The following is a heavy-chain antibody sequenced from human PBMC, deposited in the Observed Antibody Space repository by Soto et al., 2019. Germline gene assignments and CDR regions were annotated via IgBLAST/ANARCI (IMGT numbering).Heavy chain of an antibody. V-gene: IGHV4-31*03. CDR3: ARSVFP. Sequence: QVQLQESGPGLVKPSQTLSLTCTVSGGSISSGGYYWNWIRQHPGKGLGWIGYIFYIGSTYYNPSLKSRVTISVDTSKNQCSLKLNSVTAADAAVYYCARSVFPWGQGTLVTVSS. J-gene: IGHJ5*02. CDR2: IFYIGST. CDR1: GGSISSGGYY.